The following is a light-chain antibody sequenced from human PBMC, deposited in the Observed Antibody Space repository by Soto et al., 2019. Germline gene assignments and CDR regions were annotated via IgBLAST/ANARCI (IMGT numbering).Light chain of an antibody. CDR2: DAS. CDR3: QQYNSFSPLS. Sequence: DIQMTQSPSTLSASVGDRVTITCRASQSISIWLAWYQRKPGKAPNLLIYDASSLQSGVPSRFRGSGSGTEFTLTISGLQPDDFATYSCQQYNSFSPLSFGQGTKVEIK. J-gene: IGKJ2*01. CDR1: QSISIW. V-gene: IGKV1-5*01.